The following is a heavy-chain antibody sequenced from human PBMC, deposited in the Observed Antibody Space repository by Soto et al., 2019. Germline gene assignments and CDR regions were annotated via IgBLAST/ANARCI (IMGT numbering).Heavy chain of an antibody. D-gene: IGHD3-10*01. CDR2: ISYDGSNK. Sequence: QVQLVESGGGVVQPGRSLRLSCAASGFTFSSYGMHWVRQAPGKGLEWVAVISYDGSNKYYADSVKGRFTISRENSKNTLYLQMNSLRAEDTAVYYCANESGFGEFTSYYYYGMDVWGQGTTVTVSS. V-gene: IGHV3-30*18. CDR3: ANESGFGEFTSYYYYGMDV. CDR1: GFTFSSYG. J-gene: IGHJ6*02.